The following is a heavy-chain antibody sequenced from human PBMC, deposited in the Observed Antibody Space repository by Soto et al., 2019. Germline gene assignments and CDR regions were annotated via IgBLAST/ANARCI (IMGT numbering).Heavy chain of an antibody. CDR1: GGTFSSYA. V-gene: IGHV1-69*01. CDR3: ARVFTGDDAFDI. D-gene: IGHD3-16*01. Sequence: QVQLVQSGAEVKKPGSSVKVSCKASGGTFSSYAISWVRHAPGQGLEWMGGIIPICGTANYAQKFQGRVTITADESTSKAYMELSSLRSEDTAVYYCARVFTGDDAFDIWGQGTMVTVSS. CDR2: IIPICGTA. J-gene: IGHJ3*02.